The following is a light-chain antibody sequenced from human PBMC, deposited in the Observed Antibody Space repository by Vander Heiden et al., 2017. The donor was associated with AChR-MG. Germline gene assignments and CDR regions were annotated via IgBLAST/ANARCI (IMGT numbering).Light chain of an antibody. Sequence: VLTQSPATLSLSPGERATLSCRASQTISRYLAWYQQKPGQAPRLLISDASTRATDVPDRFTGAGSGTDFTLTISSLEPEDFAVYYCQQRRNWSPRFIFGNGTRV. CDR2: DAS. J-gene: IGKJ3*01. CDR3: QQRRNWSPRFI. V-gene: IGKV3-11*01. CDR1: QTISRY.